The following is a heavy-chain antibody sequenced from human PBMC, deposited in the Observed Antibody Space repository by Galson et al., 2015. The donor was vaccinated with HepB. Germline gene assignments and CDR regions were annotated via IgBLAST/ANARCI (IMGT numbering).Heavy chain of an antibody. J-gene: IGHJ3*02. D-gene: IGHD3-22*01. CDR3: ASGVYYDSSGKKAFDI. CDR2: IIPILGIA. Sequence: SVKVSCKASGGTFSSYTISWVRQAPGQGLEWMGRIIPILGIANYAQKFQGRVTITADKSTSTAYMELSSLRSEDTAVYYCASGVYYDSSGKKAFDIWGQGTMVTVSS. CDR1: GGTFSSYT. V-gene: IGHV1-69*02.